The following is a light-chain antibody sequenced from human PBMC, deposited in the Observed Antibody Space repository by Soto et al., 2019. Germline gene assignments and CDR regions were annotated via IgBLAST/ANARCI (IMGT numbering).Light chain of an antibody. Sequence: QSALTQSPSASGSPGQSVTISCTGTSSDIGGYNSVSWYQQHPGKAPIVMIYDVSKRPSGVPDRFSGSKSGNTASLTVSALQAEDEADYYCSSYTDRNNLVFGTGTKLTVL. J-gene: IGLJ1*01. CDR3: SSYTDRNNLV. CDR1: SSDIGGYNS. CDR2: DVS. V-gene: IGLV2-8*01.